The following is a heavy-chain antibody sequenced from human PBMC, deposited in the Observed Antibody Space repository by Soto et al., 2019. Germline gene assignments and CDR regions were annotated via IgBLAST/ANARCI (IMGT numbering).Heavy chain of an antibody. CDR3: RTSSSWPLVCQSH. J-gene: IGHJ4*02. Sequence: QVQLVQSGAEVKKPGASVKVSCKASGYTFTGYYMHWVRQAPGQGLDWMGWINPNSGGTNYAQKIQGRVSMTRDTSLSTAYKELSRLRSDDKAVYYCRTSSSWPLVCQSHWGQGTLVTVSS. CDR1: GYTFTGYY. D-gene: IGHD6-13*01. CDR2: INPNSGGT. V-gene: IGHV1-2*02.